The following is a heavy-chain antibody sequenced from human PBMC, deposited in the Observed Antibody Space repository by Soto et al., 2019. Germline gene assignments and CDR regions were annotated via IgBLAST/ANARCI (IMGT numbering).Heavy chain of an antibody. CDR3: ARDADILTGSDAFDI. J-gene: IGHJ3*02. CDR2: IGSSSSYT. V-gene: IGHV3-11*05. Sequence: GGSLRLSCAASGFTFSNYAMSWVRQAPGKGLEWVSYIGSSSSYTNYADSVKGRFTISRDSAKNSLYLQMNSLRAEDTAVYYCARDADILTGSDAFDIWGQGTMVTVSS. CDR1: GFTFSNYA. D-gene: IGHD3-9*01.